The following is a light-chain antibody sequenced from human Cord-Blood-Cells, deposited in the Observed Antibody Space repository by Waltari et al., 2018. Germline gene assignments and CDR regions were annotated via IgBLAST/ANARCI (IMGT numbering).Light chain of an antibody. Sequence: QSALTQPASVSGSPGQSITISCTGTSSDVGGYNYVSWYQQHPGKAPKLMIYEVSNRPSGVSKRFSGSKSSNTASLTISGRQAEDEAYYYCSSYTSSSTWVFGGGTKLTVL. CDR1: SSDVGGYNY. CDR2: EVS. V-gene: IGLV2-14*01. CDR3: SSYTSSSTWV. J-gene: IGLJ3*02.